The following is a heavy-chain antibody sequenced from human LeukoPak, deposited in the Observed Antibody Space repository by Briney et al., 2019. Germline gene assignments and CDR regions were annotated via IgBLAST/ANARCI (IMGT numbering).Heavy chain of an antibody. J-gene: IGHJ4*02. D-gene: IGHD6-19*01. V-gene: IGHV3-23*01. CDR3: AKAVASGRSFDY. Sequence: GGSLRPSCAASGFTFSTYAMSWVRQTPGQGLEWVSTISGSSAFTYYADSVQGRFTISRDNSKNTVYLQMNSLRAADTAVYYCAKAVASGRSFDYWGQGALVTVSS. CDR1: GFTFSTYA. CDR2: ISGSSAFT.